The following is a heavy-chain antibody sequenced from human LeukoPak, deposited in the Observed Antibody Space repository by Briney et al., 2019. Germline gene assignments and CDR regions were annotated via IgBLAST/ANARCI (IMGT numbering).Heavy chain of an antibody. CDR2: ISATTGRT. Sequence: PGGSLRLSCAASGFTFSGYAMNWVRRAPGRGLEWVSRISATTGRTYYADSVKGRFTISRDNSKDTLYLRMNSLRVEDTAVYHCAKGDSSTWYAERLDNWGQGTLVTVSS. D-gene: IGHD6-13*01. CDR1: GFTFSGYA. CDR3: AKGDSSTWYAERLDN. V-gene: IGHV3-23*01. J-gene: IGHJ4*02.